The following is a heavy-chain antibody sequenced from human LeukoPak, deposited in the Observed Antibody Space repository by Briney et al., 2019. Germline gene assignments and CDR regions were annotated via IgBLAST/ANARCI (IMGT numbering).Heavy chain of an antibody. V-gene: IGHV3-33*06. Sequence: PGGSLRLSCAASGFTFRNYGMHWVRQAPGKGLEWVALIWYDGSNKYYTDSVKGRFTISRDNSKNTVFLQMNSLSADDTATYYCVKGGDVAVVPAAGPYYAMDVWGQGTTVTVSS. D-gene: IGHD2-2*01. J-gene: IGHJ6*02. CDR2: IWYDGSNK. CDR3: VKGGDVAVVPAAGPYYAMDV. CDR1: GFTFRNYG.